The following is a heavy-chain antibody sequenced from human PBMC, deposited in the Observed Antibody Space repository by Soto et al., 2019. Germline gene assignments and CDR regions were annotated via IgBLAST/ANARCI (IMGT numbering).Heavy chain of an antibody. CDR1: GYTFTSYY. D-gene: IGHD3-22*01. V-gene: IGHV1-46*01. CDR2: INPSDGST. CDR3: ARDPGRYYDSSGYIPLWLLGYFDY. Sequence: ASVKVSCKASGYTFTSYYMDWVRQAPGQGLEWMGVINPSDGSTSYAQKFQGRVTMTKDTSTSTVYMELSSLRSEAPAVYYCARDPGRYYDSSGYIPLWLLGYFDYWGQGTMVTVSS. J-gene: IGHJ4*02.